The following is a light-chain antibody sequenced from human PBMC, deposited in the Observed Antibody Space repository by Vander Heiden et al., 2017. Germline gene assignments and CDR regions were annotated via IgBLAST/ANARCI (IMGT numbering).Light chain of an antibody. CDR2: LGS. V-gene: IGKV2-28*01. Sequence: IVLSHSPLSLPVTPRGPASLPCWSRQSLLPSNGNNYVDWYLQKPGQSPQLLIYLGSYRASGVPDRFSGSGSGTDFTLKISRVEAEDVGVYYCRQVLQNLHTFGGGTKVEIK. J-gene: IGKJ4*01. CDR3: RQVLQNLHT. CDR1: QSLLPSNGNNY.